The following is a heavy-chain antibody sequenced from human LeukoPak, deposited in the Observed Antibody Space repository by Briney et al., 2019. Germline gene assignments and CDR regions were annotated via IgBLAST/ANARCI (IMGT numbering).Heavy chain of an antibody. Sequence: GSLRLSCAASGFTFNSYSMNWVRQAPGKGLEWISYITSSSGTIYYADSVKGRFTISRDNAKNSLYLQMNSLRAEDTAVYYCARDEPSSGWSFDYWGQGTLVTVSS. CDR2: ITSSSGTI. V-gene: IGHV3-48*01. D-gene: IGHD6-19*01. J-gene: IGHJ4*02. CDR3: ARDEPSSGWSFDY. CDR1: GFTFNSYS.